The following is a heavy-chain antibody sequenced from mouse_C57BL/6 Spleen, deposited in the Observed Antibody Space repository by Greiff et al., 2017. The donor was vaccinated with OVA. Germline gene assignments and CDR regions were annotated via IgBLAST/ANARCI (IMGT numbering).Heavy chain of an antibody. Sequence: DVHLVESGGGLVQPGGSMKLSCVASGFTFSNYWMNWVRQSPEKGLEWVAQIRLKSDNYATHYAESVKGRFTISRDDSKSSVYLQMNNLRAEDTGIYYCTGWPPAYWGQGTLVTVSA. J-gene: IGHJ3*01. CDR3: TGWPPAY. V-gene: IGHV6-3*01. CDR2: IRLKSDNYAT. CDR1: GFTFSNYW.